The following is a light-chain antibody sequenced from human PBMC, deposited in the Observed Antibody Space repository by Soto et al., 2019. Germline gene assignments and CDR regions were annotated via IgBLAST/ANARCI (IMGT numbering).Light chain of an antibody. CDR3: QQYSVWPLT. V-gene: IGKV3D-15*01. J-gene: IGKJ4*01. Sequence: DIVLTQSPATLSVSPGERAALSCRASQSVSNNLAWYQQKPGQPPRLLIFGASTRATGIPARFSGSGSEAEFALTISTLQSEDFAVYYCQQYSVWPLTFGGGTKVDI. CDR1: QSVSNN. CDR2: GAS.